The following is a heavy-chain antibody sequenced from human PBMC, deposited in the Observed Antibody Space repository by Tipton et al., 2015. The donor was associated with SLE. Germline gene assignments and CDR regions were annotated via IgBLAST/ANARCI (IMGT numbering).Heavy chain of an antibody. CDR3: ARDRLGVAAAGTGFDY. CDR1: GFTFSDYY. Sequence: SLRLSCAASGFTFSDYYMSWIRQAPGKGLEWVSYISSSGSTIYYADSVKGRFTLSRYNAKNSLYLQMNSLRAEDTAVYYCARDRLGVAAAGTGFDYWGQGTLVTVSS. J-gene: IGHJ4*02. V-gene: IGHV3-11*04. CDR2: ISSSGSTI. D-gene: IGHD6-13*01.